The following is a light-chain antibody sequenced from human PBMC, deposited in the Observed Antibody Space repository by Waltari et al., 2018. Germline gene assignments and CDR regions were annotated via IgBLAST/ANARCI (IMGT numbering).Light chain of an antibody. CDR3: QAWDSSTYHVV. J-gene: IGLJ2*01. V-gene: IGLV3-1*01. CDR2: QDT. CDR1: KLGDKY. Sequence: SYELTQPPSVSVSPGQTDSITCSGDKLGDKYACWYQQKPGQSPVVVLYQDTKRPSGIPERFSGSNSGNTATLTISGTQAMDEADYYCQAWDSSTYHVVFGGGTKLTVL.